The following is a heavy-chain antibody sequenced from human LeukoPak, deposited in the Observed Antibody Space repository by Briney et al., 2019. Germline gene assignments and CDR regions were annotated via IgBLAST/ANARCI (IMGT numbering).Heavy chain of an antibody. CDR3: ARGYSSGWTPPSFDY. V-gene: IGHV4-59*08. CDR1: GGSISSYY. D-gene: IGHD6-19*01. Sequence: PSETLSLTCTVSGGSISSYYWSWIRQPPGKGLEWIGYIYYSGSTNYNPSLKSRVTISVDTSKYQFSLKLSSVTAADTAVYYCARGYSSGWTPPSFDYWGQGTLVTVSS. CDR2: IYYSGST. J-gene: IGHJ4*02.